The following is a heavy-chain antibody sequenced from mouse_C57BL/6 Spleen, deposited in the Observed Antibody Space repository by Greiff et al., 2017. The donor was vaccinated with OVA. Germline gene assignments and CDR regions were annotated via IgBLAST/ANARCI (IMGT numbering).Heavy chain of an antibody. J-gene: IGHJ1*03. CDR2: IYPSDSET. CDR1: ATPFPTSW. V-gene: IGHV1-61*01. Sequence: VQLQQPGAELVRPGSPLSLSSKPFATPFPTSWWVWLNKRPGQGLEWIGNIYPSDSETHYNQKFKDKATLTVDKSSSTAYMQLSSLTSEDSAVYYCARQGYWYFDVWGTGTTVTVSS. CDR3: ARQGYWYFDV.